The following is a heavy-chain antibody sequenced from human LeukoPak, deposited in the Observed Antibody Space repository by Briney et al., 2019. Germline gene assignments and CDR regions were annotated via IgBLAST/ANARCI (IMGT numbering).Heavy chain of an antibody. J-gene: IGHJ4*02. CDR2: IKGSGAGV. CDR3: AKAAGATVVTPGDY. CDR1: GFTFSNYA. D-gene: IGHD4-23*01. Sequence: GGSLRLSCAASGFTFSNYAMNWVRQAPGKGVEWVSGIKGSGAGVYYADSVKGRFTISRDNSSNTLYLQMNSLRAEDTAVYYCAKAAGATVVTPGDYWGQGTLVTVSS. V-gene: IGHV3-23*01.